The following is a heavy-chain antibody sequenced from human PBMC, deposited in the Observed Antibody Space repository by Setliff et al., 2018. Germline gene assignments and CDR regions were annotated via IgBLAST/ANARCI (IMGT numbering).Heavy chain of an antibody. CDR1: GDTFTSYA. Sequence: ASVKVSCKASGDTFTSYAMHWVRQAPGQRLEWMGWINAGNGNTKYSQKFQGRVTITRATSASTAYMELSSLRSEDTAVYYCARVGSSWYLDYWGQGTLVTVSS. D-gene: IGHD6-13*01. CDR2: INAGNGNT. CDR3: ARVGSSWYLDY. V-gene: IGHV1-3*01. J-gene: IGHJ4*02.